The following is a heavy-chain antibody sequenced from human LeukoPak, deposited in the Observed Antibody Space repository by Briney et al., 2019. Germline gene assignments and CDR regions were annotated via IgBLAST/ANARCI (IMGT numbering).Heavy chain of an antibody. J-gene: IGHJ4*02. D-gene: IGHD3-10*01. Sequence: GGSLRLSCAASGFIFNNEWMDWVRQAPGKGLEWVANIRQDGGDNHYVDSVKGRFTISRDNARNSLSLQMNSLRAEDTAVYYCTKWSTSGSYYTEWGQGTLVIVSS. V-gene: IGHV3-7*01. CDR1: GFIFNNEW. CDR2: IRQDGGDN. CDR3: TKWSTSGSYYTE.